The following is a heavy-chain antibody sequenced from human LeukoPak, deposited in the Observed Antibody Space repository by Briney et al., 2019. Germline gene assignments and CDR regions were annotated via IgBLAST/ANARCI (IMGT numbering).Heavy chain of an antibody. CDR2: IYPGDSDT. CDR3: ARTKTYCSRSSCAPFDY. D-gene: IGHD2-2*01. CDR1: GYTFTSSW. V-gene: IGHV5-51*01. Sequence: GESLKISCKGSGYTFTSSWIGWVRQMPGKGMEWMGIIYPGDSDTRYSPSFQGQVTISADKSISTAYLQWSSLKASDTAMYYCARTKTYCSRSSCAPFDYWGQGTLVTVSS. J-gene: IGHJ4*02.